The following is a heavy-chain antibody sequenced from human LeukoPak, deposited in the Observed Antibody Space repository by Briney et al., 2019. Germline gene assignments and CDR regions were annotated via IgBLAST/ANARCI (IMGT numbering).Heavy chain of an antibody. CDR1: GGSISGFY. V-gene: IGHV4-59*01. CDR3: ARKSRSLDS. Sequence: SETLSLTCTVSGGSISGFYWSWIRRPPGKGLEWIGYIYYSGNTNYNPSLKSRVTISVDTSKNQFSLKLSSVTAADTAVYYCARKSRSLDSWGQGTLVTVSS. J-gene: IGHJ4*02. CDR2: IYYSGNT. D-gene: IGHD1-14*01.